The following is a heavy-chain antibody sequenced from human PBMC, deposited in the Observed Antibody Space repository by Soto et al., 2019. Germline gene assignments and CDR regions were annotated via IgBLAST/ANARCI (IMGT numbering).Heavy chain of an antibody. Sequence: QVQLVQSGAEVKKPGASVKVSCKASGYTFTSYDINWVRQATGQGLEWMGWMNPNSGNTGYAQKFQSRVTMTRNTSINTAYMELSSLRSEDTAVYYCAKSSSSWYGGDGRSWFDPWGQGTLVTVSS. D-gene: IGHD6-13*01. J-gene: IGHJ5*02. CDR1: GYTFTSYD. CDR3: AKSSSSWYGGDGRSWFDP. V-gene: IGHV1-8*01. CDR2: MNPNSGNT.